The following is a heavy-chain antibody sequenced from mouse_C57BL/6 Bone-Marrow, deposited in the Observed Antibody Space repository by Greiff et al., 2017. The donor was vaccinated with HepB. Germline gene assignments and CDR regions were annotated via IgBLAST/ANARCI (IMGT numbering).Heavy chain of an antibody. Sequence: QVQLKQPGAELVKPGASVKMSCKASGYTFTSYWITWVKQRPGQGLEWIGDIYPGSGSTNYNEKFKSKATLTADTSSSTAYMQLSSLTSEDSAVYYCARVGYGSSYGFAYWGQGTLVTVSA. D-gene: IGHD1-1*01. V-gene: IGHV1-55*01. J-gene: IGHJ3*01. CDR1: GYTFTSYW. CDR2: IYPGSGST. CDR3: ARVGYGSSYGFAY.